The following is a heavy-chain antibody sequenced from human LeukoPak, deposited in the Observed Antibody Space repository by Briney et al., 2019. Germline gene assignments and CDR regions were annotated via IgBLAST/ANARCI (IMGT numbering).Heavy chain of an antibody. V-gene: IGHV1-2*04. Sequence: ASVKVSCKASGYTFTGYYMHWVRQAPGQGLEWMGWINPNSGGTNYAQKFQGWVTMTRDTSISTAYMELSRLRSDDTAVYYCARAPPYYYYGMDVWGQGTTVTVSS. CDR3: ARAPPYYYYGMDV. CDR1: GYTFTGYY. CDR2: INPNSGGT. J-gene: IGHJ6*02.